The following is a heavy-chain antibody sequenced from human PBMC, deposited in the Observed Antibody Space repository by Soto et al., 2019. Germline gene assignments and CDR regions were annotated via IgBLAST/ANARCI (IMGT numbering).Heavy chain of an antibody. J-gene: IGHJ6*02. CDR1: GGSISRSSDY. CDR2: IYYSGST. Sequence: QLQLQESGPGLVKPSETLSLTCTVSGGSISRSSDYWGWIRQPPGKGLEWIGSIYYSGSTYYNPSLKSRVTISVDTSKNQFSLKLSSVTAADTAVYYCARLVLAVGPITGGSGDGMDVWGQGTTVTVSS. CDR3: ARLVLAVGPITGGSGDGMDV. D-gene: IGHD1-26*01. V-gene: IGHV4-39*01.